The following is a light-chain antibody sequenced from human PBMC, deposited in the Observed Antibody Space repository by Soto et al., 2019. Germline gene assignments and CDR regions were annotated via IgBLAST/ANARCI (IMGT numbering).Light chain of an antibody. J-gene: IGKJ4*01. CDR1: QSISSSY. CDR3: QQYNNSPLT. CDR2: STS. V-gene: IGKV3-20*01. Sequence: EIVLTQSPGTLSLSPGERATLSCRASQSISSSYLAWYQQKLGQAPSLLIHSTSSRATGIPDRFSGSGSGTDFTLTISRLEPEDFAVYHCQQYNNSPLTFGGGTKVDIK.